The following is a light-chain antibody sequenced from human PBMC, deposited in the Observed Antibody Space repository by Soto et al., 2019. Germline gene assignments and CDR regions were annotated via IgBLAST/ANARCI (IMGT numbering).Light chain of an antibody. V-gene: IGKV1-5*01. CDR3: QQYKSYPPYT. Sequence: DIQMTQSPSTLSASVGDRVTITCRARQSSSSWLAWYQQKPGKDPKLLIYDASSLESGVPSRFSGSGSGTDFTLTISSLQPDDFATNDCQQYKSYPPYTFGQGTPREIK. CDR2: DAS. J-gene: IGKJ2*01. CDR1: QSSSSW.